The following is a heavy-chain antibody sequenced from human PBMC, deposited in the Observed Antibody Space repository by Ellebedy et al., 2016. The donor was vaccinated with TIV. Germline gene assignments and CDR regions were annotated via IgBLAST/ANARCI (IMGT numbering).Heavy chain of an antibody. CDR2: VYARDSDV. D-gene: IGHD1-14*01. J-gene: IGHJ5*02. Sequence: GESLKISCTGSDFSFTNYCITGLPLIPGKSLEWMGIVYARDSDVRYAPSFQGQVSISAEKSITTTYWEWSSLKASDSAMYYCGRMSNGFNRNWIDPWGQGTQVTVSS. CDR1: DFSFTNYC. CDR3: GRMSNGFNRNWIDP. V-gene: IGHV5-51*01.